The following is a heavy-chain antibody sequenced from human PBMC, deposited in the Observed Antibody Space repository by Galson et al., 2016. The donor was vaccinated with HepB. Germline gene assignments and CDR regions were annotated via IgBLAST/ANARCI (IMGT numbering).Heavy chain of an antibody. CDR1: GFTFTSYT. D-gene: IGHD3-3*01. V-gene: IGHV3-21*01. CDR2: ISSSTIYI. CDR3: ATDRRSIFGAVTEYLQH. Sequence: SLRLSCAASGFTFTSYTMNWVRQAPGKGLEWVSSISSSTIYIYYADSVKGRFTISRDNAKNSLYLQMNSLRDEDTAVYYCATDRRSIFGAVTEYLQHWGQGTLVTVSS. J-gene: IGHJ1*01.